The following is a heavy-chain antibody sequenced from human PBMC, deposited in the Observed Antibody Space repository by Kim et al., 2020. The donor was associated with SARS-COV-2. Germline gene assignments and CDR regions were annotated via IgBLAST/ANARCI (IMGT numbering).Heavy chain of an antibody. CDR2: INTNTGNP. CDR1: GYTFTKYA. V-gene: IGHV7-4-1*02. Sequence: ASVKVSCKASGYTFTKYAINWVRQAPGQGLEWMGWINTNTGNPTYAQDFTGRFVFSLDTSVSTAYLQVSSLKAEDTAVYFCARGPERHTFGSGRYWGQGTLVTVSS. D-gene: IGHD3-10*01. CDR3: ARGPERHTFGSGRY. J-gene: IGHJ4*02.